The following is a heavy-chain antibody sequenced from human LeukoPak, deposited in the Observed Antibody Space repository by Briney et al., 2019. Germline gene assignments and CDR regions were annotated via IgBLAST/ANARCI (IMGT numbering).Heavy chain of an antibody. Sequence: KPSESLSLTCTVSGGSISSSSYYWGWIRQPPGKGLGWIGSIYYSGSTYYNPSLKSRVTISVDTSKNQFSLKLSSVTAADTAVYYCARHSRGEGTPSDYWGQGTLVTVSS. D-gene: IGHD3-10*01. CDR3: ARHSRGEGTPSDY. CDR1: GGSISSSSYY. V-gene: IGHV4-39*01. CDR2: IYYSGST. J-gene: IGHJ4*02.